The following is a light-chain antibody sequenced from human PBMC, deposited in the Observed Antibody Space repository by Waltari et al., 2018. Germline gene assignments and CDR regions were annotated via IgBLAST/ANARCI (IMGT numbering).Light chain of an antibody. J-gene: IGKJ2*01. Sequence: EIVVTQSPGTLSLSPGERATLSCGASQSVSSSYLAWYQQKPGQAPSLLIYGASIRPTGIADRSIGSGSGTGLTHTLRRLAPEDFAVYYCQQYVGSPYTFGQATKLAIK. V-gene: IGKV3-20*01. CDR1: QSVSSSY. CDR3: QQYVGSPYT. CDR2: GAS.